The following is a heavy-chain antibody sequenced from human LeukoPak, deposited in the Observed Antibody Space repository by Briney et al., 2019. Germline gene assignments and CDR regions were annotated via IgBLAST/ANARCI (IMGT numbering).Heavy chain of an antibody. CDR1: GGSISSGGYY. V-gene: IGHV4-31*03. D-gene: IGHD3-10*01. CDR3: ARTSRLTMVRGVGRPFDY. Sequence: SQTLSFTCTVSGGSISSGGYYGSWIRQHPGKGLEWIGYIYYSGSTYYNPSLKSRVTISVDTSKNQFSLKLSSVTAADTAVYYCARTSRLTMVRGVGRPFDYWGQGTLVTVSS. J-gene: IGHJ4*02. CDR2: IYYSGST.